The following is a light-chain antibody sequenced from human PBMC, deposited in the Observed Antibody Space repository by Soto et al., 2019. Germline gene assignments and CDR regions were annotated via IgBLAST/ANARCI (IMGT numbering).Light chain of an antibody. Sequence: QSVLTQPPSVSAAPGQKVTISCSGSSSNIGNNFVSWYQQLPGTAPKLLLYHNSERPSGIPDRFSGSKSGTSATLGITGLQTGDEADYYCGTWDSSLSAGVFGGGTKVTVL. CDR3: GTWDSSLSAGV. V-gene: IGLV1-51*01. CDR1: SSNIGNNF. CDR2: HNS. J-gene: IGLJ2*01.